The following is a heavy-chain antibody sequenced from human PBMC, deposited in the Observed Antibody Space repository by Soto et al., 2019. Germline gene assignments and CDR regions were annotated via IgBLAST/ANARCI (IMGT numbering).Heavy chain of an antibody. CDR2: ITARGSIT. V-gene: IGHV3-48*03. CDR1: GFSTYE. D-gene: IGHD4-4*01. J-gene: IGHJ4*02. Sequence: GGSLRLSCVTSGFSTYEMNWVRQAPGKGLEWVSYITARGSITYYAASVKGRFTTSRDNAKDSVYLEIDSLRPEDTAMYYCARGRCSSSNCQLDYWGQGALVTVSS. CDR3: ARGRCSSSNCQLDY.